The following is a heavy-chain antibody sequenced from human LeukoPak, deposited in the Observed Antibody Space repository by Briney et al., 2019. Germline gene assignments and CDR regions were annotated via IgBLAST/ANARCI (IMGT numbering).Heavy chain of an antibody. CDR2: IYYSGRT. D-gene: IGHD6-6*01. Sequence: PSETLSLTCTVSGGPISTYYWTWIRQPPGKGLEWIGYIYYSGRTNYNSSLKSRVTISVDTSKNQFSLRLSSVTAADTAAYFCARENWRSKSIDFDSWGQGTLVTVSS. J-gene: IGHJ4*02. V-gene: IGHV4-59*12. CDR3: ARENWRSKSIDFDS. CDR1: GGPISTYY.